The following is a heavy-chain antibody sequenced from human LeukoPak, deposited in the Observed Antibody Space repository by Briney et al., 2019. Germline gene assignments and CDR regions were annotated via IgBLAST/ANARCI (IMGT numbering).Heavy chain of an antibody. V-gene: IGHV4-39*01. Sequence: SETLSLTCTVSGGSIISSDYHWGWVRQPPGKGLEWIGTISYSGNTDYNPSLRSRVTISVDTSNNQFSLRLGSVTAADTAKYHCARHCCSAPSKRVFDIWGQGTMVTVSS. CDR1: GGSIISSDYH. CDR2: ISYSGNT. J-gene: IGHJ3*02. D-gene: IGHD2-15*01. CDR3: ARHCCSAPSKRVFDI.